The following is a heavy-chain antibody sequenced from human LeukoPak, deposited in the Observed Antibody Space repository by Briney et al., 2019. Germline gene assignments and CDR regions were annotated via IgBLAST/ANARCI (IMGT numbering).Heavy chain of an antibody. J-gene: IGHJ4*02. CDR1: GFTFSSYS. CDR3: ACFETVAAYPFDY. CDR2: ISGNSIYI. V-gene: IGHV3-21*01. D-gene: IGHD6-19*01. Sequence: GGSLRLSCAASGFTFSSYSMNWVRQAPGKGLEWVSSISGNSIYIYYADSVKGRFTISRDNAKNSLYLQMSSLRVADTAVYYCACFETVAAYPFDYWGQGTLVTVSS.